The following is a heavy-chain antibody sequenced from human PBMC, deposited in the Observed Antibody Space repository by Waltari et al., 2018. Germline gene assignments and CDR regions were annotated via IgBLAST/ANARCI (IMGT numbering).Heavy chain of an antibody. CDR2: VNPNSGKA. D-gene: IGHD1-1*01. Sequence: QEHLVQSGAEVKKPGASVKVSCKASGYNFHNYDINWVRQPTGQGLEWMGWVNPNSGKAVFAQNCQGRVSMTRDPSIATAYLELNNVSSQDTAVFYCATALGDNISASRAFEIWGQGTMITVAS. V-gene: IGHV1-8*01. J-gene: IGHJ3*02. CDR3: ATALGDNISASRAFEI. CDR1: GYNFHNYD.